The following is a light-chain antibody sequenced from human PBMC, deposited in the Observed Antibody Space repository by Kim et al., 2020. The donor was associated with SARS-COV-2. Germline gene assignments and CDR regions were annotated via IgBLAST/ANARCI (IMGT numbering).Light chain of an antibody. J-gene: IGLJ3*02. CDR3: QSYDSNNQGV. V-gene: IGLV6-57*01. Sequence: NFMLTQPHPVSESPGKTVAISCTRSSGSIANTYVQWYQQRPGSSPTTVIYEDNQRPSGVPDRFSGSIDRSSNSASLTISGLKTEDEADYYCQSYDSNNQGVFGGGTKLTVL. CDR1: SGSIANTY. CDR2: EDN.